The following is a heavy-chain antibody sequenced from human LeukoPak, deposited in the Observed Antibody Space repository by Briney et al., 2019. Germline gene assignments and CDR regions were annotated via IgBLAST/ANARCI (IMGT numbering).Heavy chain of an antibody. J-gene: IGHJ3*02. CDR3: ARHGVTMSRAFDI. D-gene: IGHD4/OR15-4a*01. CDR2: INHSGSA. Sequence: SETLSLTCAVYGGSFSGYYWNWIRQPPGKGLEWIGEINHSGSANYNPSLKSRVTISVDTSKNQFSLKLSSVTAADTAVYYCARHGVTMSRAFDIWGQGTMVTVSS. V-gene: IGHV4-34*01. CDR1: GGSFSGYY.